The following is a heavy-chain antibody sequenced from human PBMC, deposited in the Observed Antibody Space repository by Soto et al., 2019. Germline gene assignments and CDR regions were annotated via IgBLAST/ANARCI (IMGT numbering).Heavy chain of an antibody. CDR3: ARDDGHIAVAGYYYYYYGMDV. D-gene: IGHD6-19*01. CDR2: TYYRSKWYN. CDR1: GKSISYNCAA. J-gene: IGHJ6*04. V-gene: IGHV6-1*01. Sequence: QSLTLTGAISGKSISYNCAAWNWIKQSPSRGLEWLGRTYYRSKWYNDYAVSVKSRITINPDTSKNQFCLQLNSVTPEDTAVYYCARDDGHIAVAGYYYYYYGMDVLGKGTTVTGS.